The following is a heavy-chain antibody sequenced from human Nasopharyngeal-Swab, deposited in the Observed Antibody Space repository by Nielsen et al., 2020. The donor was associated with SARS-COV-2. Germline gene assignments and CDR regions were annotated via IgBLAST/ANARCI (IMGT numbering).Heavy chain of an antibody. CDR1: GFTFSSYG. CDR2: IRHDGSNK. J-gene: IGHJ6*03. D-gene: IGHD6-13*01. CDR3: AKDNRYSSSWYYYMDV. Sequence: GESLKISCAASGFTFSSYGMHWVRQAPGKGLEWVAFIRHDGSNKYYADSVKGRFTISRDNSKNTLYLQMNSLRAEDTAVYYCAKDNRYSSSWYYYMDVWGKGTTVTVSS. V-gene: IGHV3-30*02.